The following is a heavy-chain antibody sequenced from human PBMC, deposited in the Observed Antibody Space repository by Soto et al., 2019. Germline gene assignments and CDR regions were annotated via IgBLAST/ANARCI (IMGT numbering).Heavy chain of an antibody. Sequence: SETLSLTCTVSGGSISSYYWSWIRQPPGKGLEWIGYIYYSGSTSYNPSLKSRVTISVDTSKNQFSLKLSSVTAADTAVYYCARRGWDDGYDFWGQGTLVTVSS. CDR1: GGSISSYY. J-gene: IGHJ4*02. CDR2: IYYSGST. V-gene: IGHV4-59*08. CDR3: ARRGWDDGYDF. D-gene: IGHD5-12*01.